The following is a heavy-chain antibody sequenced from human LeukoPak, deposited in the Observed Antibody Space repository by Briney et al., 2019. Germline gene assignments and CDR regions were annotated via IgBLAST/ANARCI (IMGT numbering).Heavy chain of an antibody. V-gene: IGHV3-21*01. CDR2: ISGSSSYI. CDR3: ARDQASDSSGYYGY. D-gene: IGHD3-22*01. J-gene: IGHJ4*02. CDR1: GFTFSSYS. Sequence: GGTLRLSCAASGFTFSSYSMNWVRQAPGKGLEWVSSISGSSSYIYYADSVKGRFTISRDNAKNSLYLQMNSLRAEDTAVYYCARDQASDSSGYYGYWGQGTLVTVSS.